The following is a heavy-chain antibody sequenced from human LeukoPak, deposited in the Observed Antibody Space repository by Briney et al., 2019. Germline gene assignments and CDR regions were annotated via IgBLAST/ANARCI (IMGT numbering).Heavy chain of an antibody. D-gene: IGHD1-26*01. Sequence: GGSLRLSCAASGFTFNIYKMNWVRHAPGKALEWVSSMTSSSTYTYYADSVKGRYTISIDNAKKSLYLQMNGLRAEDTAVYYCARDPYSGDYGPYYYYYMDVWGKGTTVTIYS. J-gene: IGHJ6*03. CDR2: MTSSSTYT. CDR3: ARDPYSGDYGPYYYYYMDV. V-gene: IGHV3-21*01. CDR1: GFTFNIYK.